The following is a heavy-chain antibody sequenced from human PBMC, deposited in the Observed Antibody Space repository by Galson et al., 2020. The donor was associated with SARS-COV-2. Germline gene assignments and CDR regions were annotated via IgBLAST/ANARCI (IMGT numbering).Heavy chain of an antibody. CDR2: TYYRSKWYN. V-gene: IGHV6-1*01. Sequence: SQTLSLTCAISGDSVSSNSAAWNWIRQSPSGGLEWLGRTYYRSKWYNDYAVSVKSRMTLNPDTSKNQLSLQLNSVTPEDTAVYYCVRGENYYGSGSHRRNWFDPWGQGTPVTVSS. J-gene: IGHJ5*02. CDR1: GDSVSSNSAA. D-gene: IGHD3-10*01. CDR3: VRGENYYGSGSHRRNWFDP.